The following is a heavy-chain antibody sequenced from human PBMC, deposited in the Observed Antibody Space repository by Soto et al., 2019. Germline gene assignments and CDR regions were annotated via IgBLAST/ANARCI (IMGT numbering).Heavy chain of an antibody. CDR2: ISPYNGTT. CDR3: ARDGERDTGLNFYYYLHGMDA. J-gene: IGHJ6*02. D-gene: IGHD1-1*01. Sequence: ASVKVSCKAPGSTFTTYGISWVRQAPGQGLAWMGWISPYNGTTKYAEKFQGEMTMTTDTATSTAYMDLRSLRSDDTAVYYCARDGERDTGLNFYYYLHGMDAWGQGTRVTVSS. CDR1: GSTFTTYG. V-gene: IGHV1-18*04.